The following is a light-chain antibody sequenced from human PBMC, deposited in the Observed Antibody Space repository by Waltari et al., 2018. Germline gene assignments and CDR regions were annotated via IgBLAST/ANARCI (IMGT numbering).Light chain of an antibody. V-gene: IGLV1-40*01. CDR2: GTS. Sequence: QSVLTQPTSVSGAPGQRVSIYCNGSGSSRGAGYDVHWYQQNPGKAPKLLIYGTSTRPPGVPDRFFGSQSGTSASLAITALQAEDEAEYYCQSYDTSLSVVFGGGTKLTVL. CDR3: QSYDTSLSVV. CDR1: GSSRGAGYD. J-gene: IGLJ2*01.